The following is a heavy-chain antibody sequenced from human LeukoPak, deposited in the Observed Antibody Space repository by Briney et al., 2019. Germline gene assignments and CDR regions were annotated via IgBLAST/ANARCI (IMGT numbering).Heavy chain of an antibody. CDR3: VREGYYHSGSLPTFYFDY. CDR1: EFDFHNYV. J-gene: IGHJ4*02. D-gene: IGHD3-10*01. V-gene: IGHV3-30-3*01. Sequence: GGSLRLSCAASEFDFHNYVIHWVRQAPGKGLEWVAVISYDVGVKYHADSVKGRFTISRDSSSKTVYLQMNSLRTEDTAVYYCVREGYYHSGSLPTFYFDYWGQGTLVTVSS. CDR2: ISYDVGVK.